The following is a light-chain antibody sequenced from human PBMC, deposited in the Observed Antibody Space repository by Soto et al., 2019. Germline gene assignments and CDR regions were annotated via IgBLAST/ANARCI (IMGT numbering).Light chain of an antibody. CDR3: QQYNNWPPLT. CDR2: GAS. V-gene: IGKV3-15*01. CDR1: QSVSSN. Sequence: EIVMTQSPATLSVSPGERATLSCRASQSVSSNLAWYQQKPGQAPRLLIYGASTRATGIPARFSGSGSGTEFTLTISSLQSEDFAVYYWQQYNNWPPLTFGGGTKVEI. J-gene: IGKJ4*01.